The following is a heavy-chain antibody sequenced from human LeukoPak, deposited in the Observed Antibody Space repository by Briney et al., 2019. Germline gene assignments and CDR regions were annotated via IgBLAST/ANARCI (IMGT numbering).Heavy chain of an antibody. V-gene: IGHV3-23*01. Sequence: GVSLRLSCAASGFTFNKYAMSWVRQAPGKGLEWVSGISGSGGSTFYADSVKGRLTISRDNSKNTVFLQMSGLRGEDTAVYFCAKGWHIAVAGPEYYFDYWGQGTLVTVSS. J-gene: IGHJ4*02. CDR1: GFTFNKYA. D-gene: IGHD6-19*01. CDR3: AKGWHIAVAGPEYYFDY. CDR2: ISGSGGST.